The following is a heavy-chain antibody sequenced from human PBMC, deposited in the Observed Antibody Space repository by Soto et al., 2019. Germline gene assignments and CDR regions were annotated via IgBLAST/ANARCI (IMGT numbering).Heavy chain of an antibody. V-gene: IGHV3-74*01. CDR3: VRTSLVVAAAAREDY. D-gene: IGHD2-15*01. CDR1: GFTFSSYW. CDR2: INSDGSST. Sequence: GGSLRLSCAASGFTFSSYWMHWVRQAPGKGLVWVSRINSDGSSTSYADSVKGRFTISRDNAKNTLYLQMNSLRAEDTAVYYCVRTSLVVAAAAREDYWGQGTLVTVSS. J-gene: IGHJ4*02.